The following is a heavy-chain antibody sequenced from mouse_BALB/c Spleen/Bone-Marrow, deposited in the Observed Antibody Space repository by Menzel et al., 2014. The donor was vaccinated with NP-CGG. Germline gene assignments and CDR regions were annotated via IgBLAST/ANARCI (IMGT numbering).Heavy chain of an antibody. CDR1: GFTFSDYY. CDR2: ISNGGGST. J-gene: IGHJ3*01. V-gene: IGHV5-12*02. D-gene: IGHD2-4*01. CDR3: ARHNYDETWFAY. Sequence: GGSLKLSCATSGFTFSDYYMYWVRQTPEKRLEWVAYISNGGGSTYYPDTVKGRFTISRDNAKNTLYLQMSRLKSEDTAMYYCARHNYDETWFAYWGQGTLVTVSA.